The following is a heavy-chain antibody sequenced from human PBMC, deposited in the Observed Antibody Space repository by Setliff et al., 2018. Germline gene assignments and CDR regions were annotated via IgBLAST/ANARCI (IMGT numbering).Heavy chain of an antibody. V-gene: IGHV4-59*01. CDR1: GASINRDY. J-gene: IGHJ6*03. Sequence: PSETLSLTCSVSGASINRDYWNWIRQPPGKGLEWIGYIHYSGSTNYNPSLKSRVTISGDTSQNYFSLKLTSVTEADTAVYYCARGPPGYYYYMNVWGQGTTVTVSS. CDR3: ARGPPGYYYYMNV. CDR2: IHYSGST.